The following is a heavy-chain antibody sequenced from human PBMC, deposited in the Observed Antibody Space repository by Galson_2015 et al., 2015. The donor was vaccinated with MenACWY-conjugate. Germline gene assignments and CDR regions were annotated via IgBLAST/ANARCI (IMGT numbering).Heavy chain of an antibody. CDR1: GGSISSSNYY. V-gene: IGHV4-39*01. D-gene: IGHD2-2*01. J-gene: IGHJ2*01. CDR3: ARLPSTNSWYWYFDL. Sequence: SETLSLTCTVSGGSISSSNYYWGWIRQPPGKGLEWIGNIYYSGDTYYNPSLKSRVSISVDTSKNQLSLKLSSVSAADTAVYYCARLPSTNSWYWYFDLWGRGTLVTVSS. CDR2: IYYSGDT.